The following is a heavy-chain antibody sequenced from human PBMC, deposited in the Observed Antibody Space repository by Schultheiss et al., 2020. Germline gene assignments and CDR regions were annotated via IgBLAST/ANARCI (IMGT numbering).Heavy chain of an antibody. J-gene: IGHJ4*02. D-gene: IGHD2-2*01. CDR3: ARPTVVPAAMLGIGY. V-gene: IGHV3-30*03. Sequence: GGSLRLSCAASGFTFSSYGMHWVRQAPGKGLEWVAVISYDGSNKYYADSVKGRFTISRDNSKNTLYLQMNSLRAEDTAVYYCARPTVVPAAMLGIGYWGQGTLVTVSS. CDR1: GFTFSSYG. CDR2: ISYDGSNK.